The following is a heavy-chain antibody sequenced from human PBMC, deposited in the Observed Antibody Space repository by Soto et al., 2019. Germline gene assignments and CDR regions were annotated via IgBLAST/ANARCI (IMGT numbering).Heavy chain of an antibody. V-gene: IGHV4-31*03. Sequence: SETLSLTCTVSGGSISSGGYYWSWIRQHPGKGLEWIGYIYYSGSTYYNPSLKSRVTISVDTSKNQFSLKLSSVTAADTAVYYCARDTSNPSEDLFPEVYYYGMDVWGQGTTVTVSS. CDR1: GGSISSGGYY. CDR2: IYYSGST. CDR3: ARDTSNPSEDLFPEVYYYGMDV. D-gene: IGHD2-21*01. J-gene: IGHJ6*02.